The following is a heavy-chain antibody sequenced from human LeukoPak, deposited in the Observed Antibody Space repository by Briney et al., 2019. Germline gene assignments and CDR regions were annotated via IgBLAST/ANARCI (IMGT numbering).Heavy chain of an antibody. Sequence: SETLSLTCTVSGASISSHYWSWIRQSPGKGLEWIGYISYSGITNYNPSLKSRVTISVDTSKNHFSLRLSSVTAADTAVYYCGSRGHCSGGSCYGNWFDPGGQGNVVSVSS. CDR1: GASISSHY. D-gene: IGHD2-15*01. V-gene: IGHV4-59*11. CDR3: GSRGHCSGGSCYGNWFDP. CDR2: ISYSGIT. J-gene: IGHJ5*02.